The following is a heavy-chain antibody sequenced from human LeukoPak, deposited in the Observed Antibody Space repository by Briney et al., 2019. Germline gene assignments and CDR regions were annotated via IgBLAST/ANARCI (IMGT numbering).Heavy chain of an antibody. Sequence: SETLSLTCTVSGGSISSSSYYWSWIRQPPGKGLEWIGYIYYSGSTNYNPSLKSRVTISVDTSKNQFSLKLSSVTAADTAVYYCARGGFGESIEPLDYWGQGTLVTVSS. J-gene: IGHJ4*02. D-gene: IGHD3-10*01. V-gene: IGHV4-61*01. CDR3: ARGGFGESIEPLDY. CDR1: GGSISSSSYY. CDR2: IYYSGST.